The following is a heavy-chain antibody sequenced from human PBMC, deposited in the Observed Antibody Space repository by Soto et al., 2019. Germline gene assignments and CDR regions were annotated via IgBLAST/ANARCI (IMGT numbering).Heavy chain of an antibody. Sequence: PSETLSLTCTVSGGSISSSSYYWGWIRQPPGKGLEWIGSIYYSGSTYYNPSLKSRVTISVDTSKNQFSLKLSSVTAADTAVYYCARRKLGSGNHPPGGMDVWGQGTTVTVSS. D-gene: IGHD3-10*01. V-gene: IGHV4-39*01. CDR1: GGSISSSSYY. CDR2: IYYSGST. CDR3: ARRKLGSGNHPPGGMDV. J-gene: IGHJ6*02.